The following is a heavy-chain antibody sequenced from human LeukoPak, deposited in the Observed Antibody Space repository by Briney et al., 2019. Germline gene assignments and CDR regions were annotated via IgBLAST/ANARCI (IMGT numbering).Heavy chain of an antibody. CDR1: GFTFGDYA. J-gene: IGHJ6*03. Sequence: GGSLRLSCTASGFTFGDYAMSWVRQAPGKGLEWVGFIRSKAYGGTTEYAASVKGRFTISRDDSKSIAYLQMNSLKTEDTAVYYCTRDPNIAAAGTYYYMDVWGKGTTVTISS. V-gene: IGHV3-49*04. CDR3: TRDPNIAAAGTYYYMDV. D-gene: IGHD6-13*01. CDR2: IRSKAYGGTT.